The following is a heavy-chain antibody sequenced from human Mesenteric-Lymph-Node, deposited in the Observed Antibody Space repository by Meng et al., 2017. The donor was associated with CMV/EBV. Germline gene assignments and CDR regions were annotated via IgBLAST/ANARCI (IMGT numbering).Heavy chain of an antibody. J-gene: IGHJ4*02. CDR2: IVSDGTDT. Sequence: GGSLRLSCAASGFTFSTYWMHWVRQVPGQGLVWVSRIVSDGTDTDYADSVRGRFTMSRDNAKNTLYLQMNSLRVEDTAIYYCARDRDGSICYYDAWGQGTLVTVSS. CDR1: GFTFSTYW. V-gene: IGHV3-74*01. D-gene: IGHD1-26*01. CDR3: ARDRDGSICYYDA.